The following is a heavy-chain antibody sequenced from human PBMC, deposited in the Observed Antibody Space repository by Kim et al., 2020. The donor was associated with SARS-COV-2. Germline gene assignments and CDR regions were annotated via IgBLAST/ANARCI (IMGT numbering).Heavy chain of an antibody. CDR2: IYYSGST. V-gene: IGHV4-31*03. D-gene: IGHD3-10*01. J-gene: IGHJ4*02. CDR1: GGSISSGGYY. Sequence: SETLSLTCTVSGGSISSGGYYWSWIRQHPGKGLEWIGYIYYSGSTYYNPSLKSRVTISVDTSKNQFSLKLSSVTAADTAVYYCARGSRVRGVIISPDYWGQGTLVTVSS. CDR3: ARGSRVRGVIISPDY.